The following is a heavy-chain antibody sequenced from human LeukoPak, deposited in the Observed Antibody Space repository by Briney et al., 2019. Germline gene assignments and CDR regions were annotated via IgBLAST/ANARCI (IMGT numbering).Heavy chain of an antibody. J-gene: IGHJ4*02. CDR3: ARATGSGSYQILDY. CDR1: GFTFSSYW. V-gene: IGHV3-74*01. Sequence: GGSLRLSCAASGFTFSSYWMHWVRQAPGKGLGWVSRINSDGSSTSYADSVKGRFTISRDNAKNTLYLQMNSLRAEDTAVYYCARATGSGSYQILDYWGQGTLVTVSS. CDR2: INSDGSST. D-gene: IGHD3-10*01.